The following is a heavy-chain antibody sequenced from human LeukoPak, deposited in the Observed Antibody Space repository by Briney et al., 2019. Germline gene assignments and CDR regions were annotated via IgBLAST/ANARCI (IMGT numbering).Heavy chain of an antibody. Sequence: GGSLRLSCAASGFTFSSYGMHWVRQAPGKGLEWVAVISYDAKSNYHVDSVKGRFTISRDNSKNTLYLQMNSLRADDTAVYYCALQRTLWQQLLDYWGQGTLVTVSS. J-gene: IGHJ4*02. D-gene: IGHD6-13*01. CDR3: ALQRTLWQQLLDY. CDR2: ISYDAKSN. V-gene: IGHV3-33*05. CDR1: GFTFSSYG.